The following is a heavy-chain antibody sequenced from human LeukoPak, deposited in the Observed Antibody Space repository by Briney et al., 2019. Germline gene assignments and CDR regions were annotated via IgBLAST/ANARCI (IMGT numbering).Heavy chain of an antibody. CDR2: IYTSGST. CDR3: ARECITMVRGVITAFDY. V-gene: IGHV4-61*02. J-gene: IGHJ4*02. CDR1: GASISSGSYY. Sequence: SQTLSLTCNVSGASISSGSYYWSWIRQPAAKGLEWIGRIYTSGSTNYNPSLKSRVTISVATSKNQFSLKLSSVTAADTAVYYCARECITMVRGVITAFDYWGQGTLVTVSS. D-gene: IGHD3-10*01.